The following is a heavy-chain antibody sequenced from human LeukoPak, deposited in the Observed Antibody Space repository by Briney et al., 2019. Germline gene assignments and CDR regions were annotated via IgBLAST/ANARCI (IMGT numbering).Heavy chain of an antibody. Sequence: GASVKVSCKASGYTFTSYYMHWVRQAPGQGLEWMGIINPSGGSTSYAQKLQGRVTMTTDTSTSTAYMELRSLRSDDTAVYYCAGAHGYLYVDDGPHDAFDIWGQGTMVTVSS. CDR2: INPSGGST. CDR1: GYTFTSYY. J-gene: IGHJ3*02. D-gene: IGHD2-8*01. V-gene: IGHV1-46*01. CDR3: AGAHGYLYVDDGPHDAFDI.